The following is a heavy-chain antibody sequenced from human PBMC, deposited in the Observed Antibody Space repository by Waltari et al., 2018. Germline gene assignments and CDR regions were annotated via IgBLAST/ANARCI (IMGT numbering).Heavy chain of an antibody. D-gene: IGHD5-12*01. CDR2: ISSSSSHI. Sequence: EVQLVESGGGLVKPGGSLRLSCAASGLTFSTSSMNWVRQAPGKGLEWVSSISSSSSHIYYADSVKGRFTISRDNAKNSLYLQMNSLRAEDTAVYYCAREGRGATYYFDYWGQGTLVTVSS. V-gene: IGHV3-21*01. J-gene: IGHJ4*02. CDR1: GLTFSTSS. CDR3: AREGRGATYYFDY.